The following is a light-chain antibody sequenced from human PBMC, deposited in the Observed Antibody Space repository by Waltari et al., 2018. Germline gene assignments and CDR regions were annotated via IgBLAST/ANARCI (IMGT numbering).Light chain of an antibody. J-gene: IGKJ2*01. V-gene: IGKV1-5*03. Sequence: DTQMTQSPSTLSPSVGTRVPITCRASQSIGNYLAWYQQKPGKAPKLLIFMASTLQREVPSRFSGSGSGTEFALTISGLQADDFATYFCQHFNSYPFIFGRGTKLEIK. CDR1: QSIGNY. CDR2: MAS. CDR3: QHFNSYPFI.